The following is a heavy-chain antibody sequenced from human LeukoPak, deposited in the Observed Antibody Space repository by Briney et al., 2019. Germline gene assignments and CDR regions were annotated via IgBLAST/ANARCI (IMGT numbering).Heavy chain of an antibody. CDR2: IYHSEST. J-gene: IGHJ4*02. Sequence: SETLSLTCTVSGYSISSGFYWGWIRQPPGKGLEWIGSIYHSESTYYNPSLKSRVTISVDTSKNQFSLKLSSVTAADTAVYYCARQSKWLAADYWGQGTLVTVSS. D-gene: IGHD6-19*01. CDR3: ARQSKWLAADY. CDR1: GYSISSGFY. V-gene: IGHV4-38-2*02.